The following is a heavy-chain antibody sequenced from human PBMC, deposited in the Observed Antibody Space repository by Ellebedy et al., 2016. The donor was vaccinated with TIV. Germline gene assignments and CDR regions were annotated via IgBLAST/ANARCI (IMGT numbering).Heavy chain of an antibody. CDR2: ISGSGGST. Sequence: AGSLRLSXAVSGFTFSSYAMSWVRQAPGKGLEWVSAISGSGGSTYYADSVKGRFTISRDNSKNSLYLQMNSLRAEDTALYYCSGSPTHYYYYGMDVWGQGTTVTVSS. CDR3: SGSPTHYYYYGMDV. J-gene: IGHJ6*02. CDR1: GFTFSSYA. V-gene: IGHV3-23*01. D-gene: IGHD3-10*01.